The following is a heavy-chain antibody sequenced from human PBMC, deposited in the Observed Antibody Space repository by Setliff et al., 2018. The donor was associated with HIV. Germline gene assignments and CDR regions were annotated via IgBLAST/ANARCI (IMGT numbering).Heavy chain of an antibody. Sequence: PSETLSLTCTVSGDSITRSTYYWGWIRQPPGKGLQWTGSIHYTGNTYSNPSLKSRVTISVDASKNQISLKLTSVTAADTAIYFCAREADGIDYWGQGSLVTVSS. CDR2: IHYTGNT. CDR1: GDSITRSTYY. V-gene: IGHV4-39*02. J-gene: IGHJ4*02. CDR3: AREADGIDY. D-gene: IGHD2-15*01.